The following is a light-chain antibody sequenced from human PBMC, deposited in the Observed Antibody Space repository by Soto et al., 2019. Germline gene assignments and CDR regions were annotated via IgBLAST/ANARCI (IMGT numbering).Light chain of an antibody. V-gene: IGKV3D-20*02. Sequence: IGLTQSPGTLSLSPGERATLSCRASQSVSSSYLAWYQQKPGQAPRLLIYDASNRAAGIPARFSGSGSGTDFTLTISSLEPEDFAIYYCQQRQYWPPITFGQGTRLEIK. CDR2: DAS. CDR3: QQRQYWPPIT. J-gene: IGKJ5*01. CDR1: QSVSSSY.